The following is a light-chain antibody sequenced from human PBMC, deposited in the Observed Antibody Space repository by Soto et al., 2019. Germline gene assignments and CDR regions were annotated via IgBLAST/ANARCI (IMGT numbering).Light chain of an antibody. CDR1: QSVSSY. J-gene: IGKJ4*01. Sequence: PGERATLACRASQSVSSYLXXYXQKXGXXXRXXXYDASNRATAIPDRFSGSGSGTDFTLTITRLDPEDFAVYYCQQYDSSPLTFGGGTKVDIK. CDR3: QQYDSSPLT. V-gene: IGKV3-20*01. CDR2: DAS.